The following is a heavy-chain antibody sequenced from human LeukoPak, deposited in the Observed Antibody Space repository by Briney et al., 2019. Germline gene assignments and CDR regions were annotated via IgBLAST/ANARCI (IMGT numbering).Heavy chain of an antibody. D-gene: IGHD3-3*01. V-gene: IGHV1-24*01. CDR2: FDPEDGET. J-gene: IGHJ4*02. CDR1: GYTLTELS. CDR3: ATDGAYYDFWSGYYSFDY. Sequence: ASVTVSCKVSGYTLTELSMHWVRQAPGKGLEWMGGFDPEDGETIYAQKFQGRVTMTEDTSTDTAYMELSSLRSEDTAVYYCATDGAYYDFWSGYYSFDYWGQGTLVTVSS.